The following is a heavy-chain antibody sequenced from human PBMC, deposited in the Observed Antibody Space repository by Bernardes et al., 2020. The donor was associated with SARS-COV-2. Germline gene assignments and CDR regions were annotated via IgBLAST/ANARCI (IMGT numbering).Heavy chain of an antibody. CDR2: IYYSGST. V-gene: IGHV4-59*01. D-gene: IGHD3-3*01. CDR3: ARAPPHAFWSGYFDY. Sequence: SETLSLTCTVSGGSISSYYWSWIRQPPGKGLEWIGYIYYSGSTNYNPSLKSRVTISVDTSKNQFSLKLSSVTAADTAVYYCARAPPHAFWSGYFDYWGQGTLVTVSS. CDR1: GGSISSYY. J-gene: IGHJ4*02.